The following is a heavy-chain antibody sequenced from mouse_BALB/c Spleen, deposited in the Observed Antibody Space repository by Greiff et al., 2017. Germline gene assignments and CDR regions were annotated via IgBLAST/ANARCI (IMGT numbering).Heavy chain of an antibody. D-gene: IGHD1-1*01. CDR1: GFTFSSFG. J-gene: IGHJ3*01. V-gene: IGHV5-17*02. CDR3: ATPYYYGSSYFAY. Sequence: EVQVVESGGGLVQPGGSRKLSCAASGFTFSSFGMHWVRQAPEKGLEWVAYISSGSSTIYYADTVKGRFTISRDNPKNTLFLQMTSLRSEDTAMYYCATPYYYGSSYFAYWGQGTLVTVSA. CDR2: ISSGSSTI.